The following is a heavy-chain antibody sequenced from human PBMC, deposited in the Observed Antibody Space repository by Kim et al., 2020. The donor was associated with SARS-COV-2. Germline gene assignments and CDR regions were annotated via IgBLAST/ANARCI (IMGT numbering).Heavy chain of an antibody. Sequence: ASVKVSCKTSGYTFTTDGISWVLQAPGQGLEWMGWINTYNGKTNYAQRLQGRVTVTTDTSTSTVNMELRRLRSDDTAVYYCARDSEYSSSYFWGQGTLVTVSS. CDR3: ARDSEYSSSYF. CDR2: INTYNGKT. D-gene: IGHD6-6*01. J-gene: IGHJ4*02. V-gene: IGHV1-18*01. CDR1: GYTFTTDG.